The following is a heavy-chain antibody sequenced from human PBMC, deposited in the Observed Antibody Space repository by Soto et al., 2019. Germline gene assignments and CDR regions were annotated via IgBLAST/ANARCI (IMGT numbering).Heavy chain of an antibody. CDR2: INHSGST. Sequence: SETLSLTCAVYGGCFSGYYWSWIRQPPGKGLEWIGEINHSGSTNYNPSLKSRVTISVDTSKNQFSLKLSSVTAADTAVYYCARGPFGRVVVVPAAQTALLYYFDYWGQGTLVTVSS. J-gene: IGHJ4*02. CDR3: ARGPFGRVVVVPAAQTALLYYFDY. CDR1: GGCFSGYY. D-gene: IGHD2-2*01. V-gene: IGHV4-34*01.